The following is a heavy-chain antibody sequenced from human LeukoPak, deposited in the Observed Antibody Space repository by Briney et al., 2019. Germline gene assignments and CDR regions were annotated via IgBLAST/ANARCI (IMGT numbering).Heavy chain of an antibody. V-gene: IGHV3-9*01. Sequence: PGGSLRLSCAASGFTFDDYAMHWVRQAPGKGLEWVSGISWNSGSIGYADSVKGRFTISRDNAKNFLYLQMNSLRAEDKALYYCAKDGTYYYDSSGYWGYFDYWGQGTLVTVSS. CDR3: AKDGTYYYDSSGYWGYFDY. CDR1: GFTFDDYA. J-gene: IGHJ4*02. D-gene: IGHD3-22*01. CDR2: ISWNSGSI.